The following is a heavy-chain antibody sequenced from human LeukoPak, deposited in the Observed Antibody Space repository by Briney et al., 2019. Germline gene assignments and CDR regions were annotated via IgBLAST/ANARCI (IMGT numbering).Heavy chain of an antibody. D-gene: IGHD2-2*01. Sequence: PGGSLRLSCAASGFTFSSYAMHWVRQAPGKGLEWVAVISYDGSNKYYADSVKGRFTISRDNSKNTLYLQMNSLRAEDTAVYYCAGFSSAVGYWGQGTLVTVSS. CDR2: ISYDGSNK. CDR3: AGFSSAVGY. CDR1: GFTFSSYA. J-gene: IGHJ4*02. V-gene: IGHV3-30*04.